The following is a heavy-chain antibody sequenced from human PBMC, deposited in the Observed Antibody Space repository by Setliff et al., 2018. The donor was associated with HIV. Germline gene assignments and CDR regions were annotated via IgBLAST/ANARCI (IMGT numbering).Heavy chain of an antibody. V-gene: IGHV5-51*01. Sequence: PGESLKISCKASGFDFTKYWIGWVRQMPGKGLEWMGIVYGGDSDTRYNPSFQGHVTISVDKSISTVYLQWSNLKASDSAMYYCARTSGARTTDYWGQGTLVTVSS. CDR1: GFDFTKYW. J-gene: IGHJ4*02. CDR2: VYGGDSDT. D-gene: IGHD1-1*01. CDR3: ARTSGARTTDY.